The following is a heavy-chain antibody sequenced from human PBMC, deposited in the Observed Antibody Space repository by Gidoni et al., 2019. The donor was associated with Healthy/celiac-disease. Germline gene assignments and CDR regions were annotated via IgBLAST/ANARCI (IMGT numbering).Heavy chain of an antibody. J-gene: IGHJ3*02. V-gene: IGHV3-48*02. CDR3: ARVGPYYYDSRDAFDI. CDR1: GFTFSSDS. D-gene: IGHD3-22*01. CDR2: ISSSSSTI. Sequence: EVQLVESGGGLVQPGGSLRLSCAASGFTFSSDSMNWVRQAPGKGLEWVSYISSSSSTIYYADSVKGRFTISRDNAKNSLYLQMNSLRDEDTAVYYCARVGPYYYDSRDAFDIWGQGTMVTVSS.